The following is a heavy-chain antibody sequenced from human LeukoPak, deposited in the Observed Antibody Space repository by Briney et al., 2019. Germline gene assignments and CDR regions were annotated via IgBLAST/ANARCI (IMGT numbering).Heavy chain of an antibody. D-gene: IGHD2-15*01. J-gene: IGHJ4*02. CDR3: AVGDIVVVVALDY. V-gene: IGHV1-3*01. CDR1: GYTFTSYA. Sequence: ASVKVSSKASGYTFTSYAMHWVRQAPGQRLEWMGWINAGNGNTKYSQKFQGRVTITRDTSASTAYMELSSLRSEDTAVYYCAVGDIVVVVALDYWGQGTLVTVSS. CDR2: INAGNGNT.